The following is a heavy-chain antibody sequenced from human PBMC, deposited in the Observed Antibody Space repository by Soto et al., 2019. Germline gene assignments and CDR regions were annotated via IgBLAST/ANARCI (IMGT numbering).Heavy chain of an antibody. CDR1: GYTFTSYG. J-gene: IGHJ6*02. V-gene: IGHV1-18*01. CDR2: ISAYNGNT. D-gene: IGHD3-22*01. CDR3: ARDDYYDSSGLNYYGMDV. Sequence: ASVKVSCKASGYTFTSYGISWVRQAPGQGLEWMGWISAYNGNTNYAQKLQGRVTMTTDTSTSTAYMELRSLRSDDTAVYYCARDDYYDSSGLNYYGMDVRGQGITVTVS.